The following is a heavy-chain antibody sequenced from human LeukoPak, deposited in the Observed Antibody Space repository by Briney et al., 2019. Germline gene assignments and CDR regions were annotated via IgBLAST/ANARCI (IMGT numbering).Heavy chain of an antibody. D-gene: IGHD5-18*01. V-gene: IGHV1-69*05. J-gene: IGHJ1*01. Sequence: SVTVSFKASRGTFSNYVISWVGQAPGQGLEGMGGIIPIFGTANYAQKFQGRVTITTDESTSTAYMELSSMRSEDTAVYYCARAVDTAMTAIYWGQGTLVTVSS. CDR3: ARAVDTAMTAIY. CDR1: RGTFSNYV. CDR2: IIPIFGTA.